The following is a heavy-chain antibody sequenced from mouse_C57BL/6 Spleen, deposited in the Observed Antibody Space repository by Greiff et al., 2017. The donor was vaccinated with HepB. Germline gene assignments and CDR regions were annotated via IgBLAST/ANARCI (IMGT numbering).Heavy chain of an antibody. V-gene: IGHV1-42*01. Sequence: VQLQQSGPELVKPGASVKISCKASGYSFTGYYMNWVKQSPEKSLERIGEINPSTGGTTYNQKFKAKATLTVDKSSSTAYMQLKSLTSEDSAVYYCARGVVDYAMDYWGQGTSVTVSS. J-gene: IGHJ4*01. D-gene: IGHD1-1*01. CDR3: ARGVVDYAMDY. CDR1: GYSFTGYY. CDR2: INPSTGGT.